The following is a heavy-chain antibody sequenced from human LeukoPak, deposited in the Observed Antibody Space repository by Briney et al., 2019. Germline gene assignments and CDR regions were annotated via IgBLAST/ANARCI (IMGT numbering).Heavy chain of an antibody. D-gene: IGHD2-21*02. V-gene: IGHV1-2*02. CDR1: GYTFSGYY. J-gene: IGHJ4*02. CDR2: INPNSGGT. Sequence: GATVTVSFKASGYTFSGYYMHWVRQAPGQGLEWVGWINPNSGGTNYAQKFQGRVTMTRDTSISTAYMELSRLLSGDTAVYYCARGKTMVYCGGDCYRFDNWGQGTLVTVSS. CDR3: ARGKTMVYCGGDCYRFDN.